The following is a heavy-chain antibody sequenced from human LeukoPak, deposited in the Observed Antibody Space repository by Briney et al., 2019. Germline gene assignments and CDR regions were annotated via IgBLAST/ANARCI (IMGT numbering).Heavy chain of an antibody. D-gene: IGHD2-2*01. CDR2: INSDGSNT. V-gene: IGHV3-74*01. J-gene: IGHJ4*02. CDR1: GFTFSDYW. Sequence: GGSQRLSCAASGFTFSDYWMYWVRQAPGKGLVWVSYINSDGSNTNYADSVKGRFTVSRDNAKNTLYLQMDSLRAEDTAVYYCAIYCSSASCYSRGPKWGQGTLVTVSS. CDR3: AIYCSSASCYSRGPK.